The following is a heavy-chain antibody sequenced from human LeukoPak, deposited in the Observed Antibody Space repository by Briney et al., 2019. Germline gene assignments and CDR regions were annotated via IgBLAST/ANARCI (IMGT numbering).Heavy chain of an antibody. CDR3: TRDPRGSYGPDAFDI. Sequence: GGSLRLSCTASGFAFGDYAMSWVRQAPGKGLEWVGFIRSKAYGGTTEYAASAKGRFTISGDDSKSIAYLQMNSLKTEDTAVYYCTRDPRGSYGPDAFDIWGQGTMVTVSS. CDR1: GFAFGDYA. J-gene: IGHJ3*02. V-gene: IGHV3-49*04. CDR2: IRSKAYGGTT. D-gene: IGHD1-26*01.